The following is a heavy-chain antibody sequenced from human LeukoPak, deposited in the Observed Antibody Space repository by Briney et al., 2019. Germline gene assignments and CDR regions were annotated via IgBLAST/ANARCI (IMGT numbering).Heavy chain of an antibody. V-gene: IGHV1-69*13. J-gene: IGHJ4*02. Sequence: SVKVSCKASGGTFSSYAISWARQAPGQGLEWMGGIIPIFGTANYARKFQGRVTITADESTSTAYMELSSLRSEDTAVYYCATVPKRRDYYDSSGYYSYFDYWGQGTLVTVSS. CDR2: IIPIFGTA. CDR1: GGTFSSYA. CDR3: ATVPKRRDYYDSSGYYSYFDY. D-gene: IGHD3-22*01.